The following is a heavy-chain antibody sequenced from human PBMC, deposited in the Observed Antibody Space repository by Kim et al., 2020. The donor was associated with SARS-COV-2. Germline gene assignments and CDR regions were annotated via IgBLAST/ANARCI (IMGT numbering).Heavy chain of an antibody. CDR3: ARTPPGGYDLPNYYYYGMDV. CDR2: ISSSGSTI. Sequence: GGSLRLSCAASGFTFSDYYMSWIRQAPGKGLEWVSYISSSGSTIYYADSVKGRFTISRDNAKNSLYLQMNSLRAEDTAVYYCARTPPGGYDLPNYYYYGMDVWGQGTTVTVSS. CDR1: GFTFSDYY. J-gene: IGHJ6*02. D-gene: IGHD6-25*01. V-gene: IGHV3-11*01.